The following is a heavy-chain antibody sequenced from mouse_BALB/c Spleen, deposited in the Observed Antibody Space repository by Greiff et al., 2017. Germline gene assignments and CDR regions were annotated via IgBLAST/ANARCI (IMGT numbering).Heavy chain of an antibody. V-gene: IGHV1-77*01. CDR1: GYTFTDYY. CDR2: IYPGSGNT. CDR3: VYYGSFAY. Sequence: QVQLKESGAELARPGASVKLSCKASGYTFTDYYINWVKQRTGQGLEWIGEIYPGSGNTYYNEKFKGKATLTADKSSSTAYMQLSSLTSEDSAVYFCVYYGSFAYWGQGTLVTVSA. J-gene: IGHJ3*01. D-gene: IGHD1-1*01.